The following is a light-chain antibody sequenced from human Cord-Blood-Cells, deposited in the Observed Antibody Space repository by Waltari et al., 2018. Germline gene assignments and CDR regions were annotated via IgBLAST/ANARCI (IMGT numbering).Light chain of an antibody. CDR1: SSDVGGYNY. V-gene: IGLV2-11*01. J-gene: IGLJ3*02. Sequence: TQPRSVSGSPGQSVTISCTGTSSDVGGYNYVSWYQQHPGKAPKLMIYDVSKRPSGVPDRFSGSKSGNTASLTISGLQAEDEADYYCCSYAGSYTFWVFGGGTKLTVL. CDR2: DVS. CDR3: CSYAGSYTFWV.